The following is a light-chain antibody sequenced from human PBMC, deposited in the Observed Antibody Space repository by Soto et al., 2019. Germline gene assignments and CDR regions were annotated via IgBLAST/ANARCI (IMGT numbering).Light chain of an antibody. Sequence: QSVLTQPPSVSGAPGQRVTISCTGSSSNIGAGYDVHWYQQLPGTAPKLLIYGNSNRPSGVPDRFSGSKSGTSASLAITGFQAADEADYYCQSYDTSLSAWVFGGGTQLTVL. CDR3: QSYDTSLSAWV. J-gene: IGLJ3*02. CDR1: SSNIGAGYD. CDR2: GNS. V-gene: IGLV1-40*01.